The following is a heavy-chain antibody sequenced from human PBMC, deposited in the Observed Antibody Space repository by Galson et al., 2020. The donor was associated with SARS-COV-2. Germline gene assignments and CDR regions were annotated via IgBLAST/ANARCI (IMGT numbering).Heavy chain of an antibody. J-gene: IGHJ4*02. CDR1: GGSVSSGSYF. CDR3: ARGSVFGVVIIDY. V-gene: IGHV4-61*01. D-gene: IGHD3-3*01. Sequence: SETLSLTCTVSGGSVSSGSYFWSWIRQPPGKGLEYIGYVYSNGGTNYNPSLKSRVTMSVDTPKNQVSLKLNSGTAADTAVYYCARGSVFGVVIIDYWGQGTLVTVS. CDR2: VYSNGGT.